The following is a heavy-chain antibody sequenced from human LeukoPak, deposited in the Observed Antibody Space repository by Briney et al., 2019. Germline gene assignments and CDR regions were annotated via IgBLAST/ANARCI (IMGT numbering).Heavy chain of an antibody. CDR1: GFTVSSKY. Sequence: GGSLRLSCAASGFTVSSKYMTWVRQVPGKGLEWVSVIYSDGSTYYADSVKGRFTISRDNSKNSLYLQMNSLRAEDTAVYYCARDPQSSQQLVSYWGQGTLVTVSS. J-gene: IGHJ4*02. D-gene: IGHD6-13*01. V-gene: IGHV3-53*01. CDR3: ARDPQSSQQLVSY. CDR2: IYSDGST.